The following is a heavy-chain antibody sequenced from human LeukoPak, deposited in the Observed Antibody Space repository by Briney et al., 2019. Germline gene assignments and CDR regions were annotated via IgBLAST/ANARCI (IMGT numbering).Heavy chain of an antibody. D-gene: IGHD4-17*01. CDR2: TYYRGST. J-gene: IGHJ4*02. CDR3: AATRYTTVTDFDY. Sequence: PSETLSLTCTVSGGSISSSSYYWGWIRQPPGKGLEWIGSTYYRGSTYYNPSLKSRVTISVDTSKNQFSLKLSSVTAADTAVYYCAATRYTTVTDFDYWGQGTLVTVSS. CDR1: GGSISSSSYY. V-gene: IGHV4-39*07.